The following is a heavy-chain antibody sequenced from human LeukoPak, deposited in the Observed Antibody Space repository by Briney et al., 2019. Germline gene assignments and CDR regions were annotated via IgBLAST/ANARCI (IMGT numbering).Heavy chain of an antibody. D-gene: IGHD3-22*01. CDR3: ARGSYDSSGYYPPPFDY. J-gene: IGHJ4*02. CDR1: GGSISSYY. Sequence: PSETLSLTCTVSGGSISSYYWSWIRQPPGKGLEWIGYIYYSGSTNYNPSLKSRVTISVDTSKNQFSLKLSSVTAADTAVYYCARGSYDSSGYYPPPFDYWGQGTLVTVSP. CDR2: IYYSGST. V-gene: IGHV4-59*01.